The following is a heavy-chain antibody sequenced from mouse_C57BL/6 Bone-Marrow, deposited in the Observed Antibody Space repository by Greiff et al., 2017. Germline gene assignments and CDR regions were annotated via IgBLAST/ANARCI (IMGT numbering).Heavy chain of an antibody. CDR1: GFTFSDYG. V-gene: IGHV5-17*01. Sequence: VQLKESGGGLVKPGGSLKLSCAASGFTFSDYGMHWVRQAPEKGLEWVAYISSGSSTIYYADTVKGRCTFSRDNAKNTLFLQLTSLRSEETAMYYWAKPGTTVVANYFDYWGQGTTLTVSS. CDR2: ISSGSSTI. D-gene: IGHD1-1*01. CDR3: AKPGTTVVANYFDY. J-gene: IGHJ2*01.